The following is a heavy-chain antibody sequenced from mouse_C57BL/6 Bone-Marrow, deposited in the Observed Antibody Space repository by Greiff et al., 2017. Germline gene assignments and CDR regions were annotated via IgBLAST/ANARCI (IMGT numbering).Heavy chain of an antibody. CDR3: ARGVYGSSLYFDY. CDR2: ISYSGST. V-gene: IGHV3-1*01. J-gene: IGHJ2*01. Sequence: DVQLQQSGPGMVKPSQSLSLTCTVTGYSITSGYDWHWIRHFPGNKLEWMGYISYSGSTNYNPSPKSRISITHDTSKHHFFLKLNSVTTEDTATYCCARGVYGSSLYFDYWGQGTTLTVSS. D-gene: IGHD1-1*01. CDR1: GYSITSGYD.